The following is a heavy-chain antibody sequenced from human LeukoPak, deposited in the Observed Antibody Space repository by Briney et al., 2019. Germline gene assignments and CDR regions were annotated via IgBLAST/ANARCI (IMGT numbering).Heavy chain of an antibody. CDR1: GASITVGNW. Sequence: SETLSLTCVVSGASITVGNWWSWVRQSPEKGLEWIGEIYHSGTINYNPSLKSRVTILVDKTKNQFSLKLTSVTAADSAVYYYARDVSRFGELSTYYYGMDVWGKGTTVIVSA. CDR3: ARDVSRFGELSTYYYGMDV. V-gene: IGHV4-4*02. J-gene: IGHJ6*04. CDR2: IYHSGTI. D-gene: IGHD3-10*01.